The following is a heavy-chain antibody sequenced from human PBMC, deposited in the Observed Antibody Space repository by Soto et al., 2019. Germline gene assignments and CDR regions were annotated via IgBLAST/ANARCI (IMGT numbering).Heavy chain of an antibody. Sequence: PAETLSLTCTVSGGSISSYSWSWIRQPPGKGLEWIGYIYYSGSTNYNASLKSRVTITAGTTKNQFSLKLSSVTAADTAVYYYARALHYDCCSGYPTPFDPWGQGTLVTVSS. CDR2: IYYSGST. CDR3: ARALHYDCCSGYPTPFDP. D-gene: IGHD3-3*01. J-gene: IGHJ5*02. V-gene: IGHV4-59*01. CDR1: GGSISSYS.